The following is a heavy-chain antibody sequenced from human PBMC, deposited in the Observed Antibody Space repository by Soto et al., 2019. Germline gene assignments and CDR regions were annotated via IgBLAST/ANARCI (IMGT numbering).Heavy chain of an antibody. J-gene: IGHJ5*02. V-gene: IGHV1-69*06. CDR3: ARLIVVVPAAMKGWFDP. CDR2: IIPIFGTA. D-gene: IGHD2-2*01. Sequence: QVQLVQSGAEVKKLGSSVKVSCKASGGTFSSYAISWVRQAPGQGLEWMGGIIPIFGTANYAQKFQGRVTITADKSTSTAYMELSSLRSEDTAVYYCARLIVVVPAAMKGWFDPWGQGTLVTVSS. CDR1: GGTFSSYA.